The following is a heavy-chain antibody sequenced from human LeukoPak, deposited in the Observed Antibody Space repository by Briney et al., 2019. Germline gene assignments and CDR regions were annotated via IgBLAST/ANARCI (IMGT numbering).Heavy chain of an antibody. CDR2: INHSGST. Sequence: PGGSLRLSCAASGFTFSSYWMSWIRQPPGKGLEWVGEINHSGSTNYNPSLKSRVTISVDTSKNQFSLKLSSVTAADTAVYYCARGESYRYPLNYWGQGTLVTVSS. CDR3: ARGESYRYPLNY. J-gene: IGHJ4*02. D-gene: IGHD3-16*02. CDR1: GFTFSSYW. V-gene: IGHV4-34*01.